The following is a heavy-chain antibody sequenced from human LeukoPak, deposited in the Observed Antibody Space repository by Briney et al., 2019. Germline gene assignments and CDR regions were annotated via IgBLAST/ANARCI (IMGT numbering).Heavy chain of an antibody. J-gene: IGHJ6*03. CDR3: ARAESGKTYYYYMDV. V-gene: IGHV3-21*01. CDR2: ISSSSSYI. CDR1: GFTFSSYS. D-gene: IGHD1-14*01. Sequence: PGGSLRLSCAASGFTFSSYSMNWVRQAPGKGLEWVSSISSSSSYIYYADSVKGRFTISRDNARKSLYLQMNSLRAEDTAVYYCARAESGKTYYYYMDVWGKGATVTVSS.